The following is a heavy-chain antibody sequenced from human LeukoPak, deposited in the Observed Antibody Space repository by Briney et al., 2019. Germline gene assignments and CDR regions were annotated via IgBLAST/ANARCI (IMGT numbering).Heavy chain of an antibody. J-gene: IGHJ6*03. D-gene: IGHD4-17*01. CDR1: GFTFSNFE. Sequence: PGGSLRLSCAASGFTFSNFEMNWVRQAPGKGLEWVSYIDFSGSTIYYADSVKGRFTISRDNAKNSLYLQMNSLRAEDTAVYYCARARFETTVTTLVRKKDYYYYNMDVWGKGTTVTASS. V-gene: IGHV3-48*03. CDR2: IDFSGSTI. CDR3: ARARFETTVTTLVRKKDYYYYNMDV.